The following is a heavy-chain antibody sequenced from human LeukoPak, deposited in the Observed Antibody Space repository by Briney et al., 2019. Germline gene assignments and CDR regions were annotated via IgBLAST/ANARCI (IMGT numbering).Heavy chain of an antibody. D-gene: IGHD3-3*01. V-gene: IGHV4-4*07. CDR1: GGSISSYS. CDR3: AREGEWQAYFDY. CDR2: IYTSGST. Sequence: SETLSLTCTVSGGSISSYSWSWIRQPAGKGLKWIGRIYTSGSTNYNPSLKSRVTMSVDTSKNQFSLKLSSVTAADTAVYYCAREGEWQAYFDYWGQGTLVTVSS. J-gene: IGHJ4*02.